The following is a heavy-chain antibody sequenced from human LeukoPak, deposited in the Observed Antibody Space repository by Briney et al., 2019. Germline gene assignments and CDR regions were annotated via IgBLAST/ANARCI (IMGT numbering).Heavy chain of an antibody. CDR2: FNPSSGST. V-gene: IGHV3-23*01. J-gene: IGHJ4*02. CDR1: GFAFSNYA. D-gene: IGHD6-13*01. Sequence: PWGSLRLSCAASGFAFSNYAMSWVRQAPGKGLEWVSSFNPSSGSTYYADSVKGRFTISEDKSKNTLYLQMNSLRAEDTALYYCAKEHMAAAVYYFDYWGQGTLVTVSS. CDR3: AKEHMAAAVYYFDY.